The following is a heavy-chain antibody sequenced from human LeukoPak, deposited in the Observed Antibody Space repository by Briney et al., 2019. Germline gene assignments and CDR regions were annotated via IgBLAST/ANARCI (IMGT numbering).Heavy chain of an antibody. Sequence: PSQTLSLTCTVSGGSISSGDYYWSWIRQPPGKGLEWIGYIYYSGSTYYNPSLKSRVTMSVDTSKNQFSLKLTSVTAADTVVYYCARASGSLVRGAFDYWGHGTLVTVSS. V-gene: IGHV4-30-4*01. D-gene: IGHD3-10*01. CDR2: IYYSGST. CDR1: GGSISSGDYY. CDR3: ARASGSLVRGAFDY. J-gene: IGHJ4*01.